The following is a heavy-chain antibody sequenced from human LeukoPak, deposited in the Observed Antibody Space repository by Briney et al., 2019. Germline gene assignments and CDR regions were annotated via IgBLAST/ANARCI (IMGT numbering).Heavy chain of an antibody. CDR1: GYSISSGYY. D-gene: IGHD1-1*01. CDR2: IYPSGST. Sequence: SETLSLTCTVSGYSISSGYYWGWIRQPPGKGLEWIGTIYPSGSTYYNPSLKSRVTISVDTSKNQFSLKLSSVTAADTAVFYCAREERDGSWNVVGDYWGQGALVTVSS. CDR3: AREERDGSWNVVGDY. J-gene: IGHJ4*02. V-gene: IGHV4-38-2*02.